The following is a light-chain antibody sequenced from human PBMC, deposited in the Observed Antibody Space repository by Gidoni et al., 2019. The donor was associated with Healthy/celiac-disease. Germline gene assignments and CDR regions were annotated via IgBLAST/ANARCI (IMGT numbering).Light chain of an antibody. Sequence: EIVLTQSPGTLSLSPGERATLSCRASQSVSNSYLAWYQQKPGQAPRLLIYGASSRAAGIPDRFSGSGSGTDFTLTISRLEPEDFAVYYCQKYGSSPLTFGQXTKVEIK. V-gene: IGKV3-20*01. CDR1: QSVSNSY. CDR3: QKYGSSPLT. CDR2: GAS. J-gene: IGKJ1*01.